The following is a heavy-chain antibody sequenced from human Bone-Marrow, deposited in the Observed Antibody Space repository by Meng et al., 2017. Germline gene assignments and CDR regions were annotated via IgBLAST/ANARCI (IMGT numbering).Heavy chain of an antibody. CDR1: GFPFGACG. CDR2: IKSDGTET. J-gene: IGHJ4*02. D-gene: IGHD1-26*01. Sequence: VQLVESGGDLVRRGGSLRLSCATSGFPFGACGMNWVRQAPGKGLEWVATIKSDGTETHYADSVKGRFTISRDNSKNTLYLQMNSLRAEDTAVYYCARVVWGYWGQGTLVTVSS. V-gene: IGHV3-30*03. CDR3: ARVVWGY.